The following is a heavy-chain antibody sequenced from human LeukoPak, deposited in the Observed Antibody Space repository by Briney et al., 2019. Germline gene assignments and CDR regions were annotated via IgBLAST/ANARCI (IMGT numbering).Heavy chain of an antibody. CDR2: INHSGST. D-gene: IGHD1-14*01. Sequence: PSETLSLTCDVYGGSFSGYYWSWIRQPPGKGLEWIGEINHSGSTNYNPSLKSRVTISVDTSKNQFSLKLSSVTAADTAVYYCARWAGKSYFDYWGQGTLVTVSS. CDR1: GGSFSGYY. V-gene: IGHV4-34*01. CDR3: ARWAGKSYFDY. J-gene: IGHJ4*02.